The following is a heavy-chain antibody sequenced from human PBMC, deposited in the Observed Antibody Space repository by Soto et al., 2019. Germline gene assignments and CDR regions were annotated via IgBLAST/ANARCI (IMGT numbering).Heavy chain of an antibody. CDR3: ARDQRGAFDY. D-gene: IGHD1-26*01. Sequence: GGSLRLSCAASGFTFNNYAMSWVRQAPGKAPEWVAAVRGSGAGTYHADSVRGRFTSSRDNLNNILYLQMNSLRAEDTARYYCARDQRGAFDYWGHGTLVTVSS. V-gene: IGHV3-23*01. J-gene: IGHJ4*01. CDR1: GFTFNNYA. CDR2: VRGSGAGT.